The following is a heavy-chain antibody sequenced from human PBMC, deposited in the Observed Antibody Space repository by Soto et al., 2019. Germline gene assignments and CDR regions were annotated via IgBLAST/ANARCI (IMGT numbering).Heavy chain of an antibody. CDR1: GGSISGSHW. J-gene: IGHJ4*01. V-gene: IGHV4-4*02. CDR2: IYHSGST. Sequence: QVELQESGPGLVMPSGTLSLTCFVSGGSISGSHWWTWVRQSPGQGLEWIGEIYHSGSTNYNPSLESRVTISIDTSTNQFSLSLRSVSAADTAVYYCASGRDYEGSPYWGHGTLVTVSS. D-gene: IGHD3-10*01. CDR3: ASGRDYEGSPY.